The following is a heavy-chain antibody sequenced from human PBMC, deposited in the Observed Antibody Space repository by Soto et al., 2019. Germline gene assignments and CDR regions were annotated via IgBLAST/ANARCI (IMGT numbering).Heavy chain of an antibody. V-gene: IGHV4-34*01. J-gene: IGHJ4*02. CDR1: GGSFSGYY. Sequence: SETLSLTCAVYGGSFSGYYWSWIRQPPGKGLEWIGEINHSGSTNYNPSLKSRVTISVDTSKNQFSLKLSSVTAADTAVYYCASIYSSGWYRVDYWGQGTLVTVSS. D-gene: IGHD6-19*01. CDR2: INHSGST. CDR3: ASIYSSGWYRVDY.